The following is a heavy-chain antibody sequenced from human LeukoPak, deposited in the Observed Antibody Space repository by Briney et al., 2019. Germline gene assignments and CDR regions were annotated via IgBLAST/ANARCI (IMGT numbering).Heavy chain of an antibody. D-gene: IGHD3-16*01. Sequence: GGSLRLSCAASGFTFSSYWMNWARQAPGKGLEWVASINHNGNVNYYVDSVKGRFTISRDNAKNSLYLQMSNLRAEDTAVYFCVRGGGLDVWGQGATVTVSS. CDR1: GFTFSSYW. CDR2: INHNGNVN. V-gene: IGHV3-7*03. J-gene: IGHJ6*02. CDR3: VRGGGLDV.